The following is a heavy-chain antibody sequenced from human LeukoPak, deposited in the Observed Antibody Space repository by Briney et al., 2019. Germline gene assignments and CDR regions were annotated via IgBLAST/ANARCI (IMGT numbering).Heavy chain of an antibody. CDR2: IRYDGSNK. Sequence: PGGSLRLSCAASGFTFSSYGMHWVRQAPGKGLEWVAFIRYDGSNKYYADSVKGRFTISRDNSKNTLYLQMNSLRAEDTAVYYCAKDTHGSGSYPHFDYWGQGTLVTVSS. J-gene: IGHJ4*02. D-gene: IGHD3-10*01. V-gene: IGHV3-30*02. CDR1: GFTFSSYG. CDR3: AKDTHGSGSYPHFDY.